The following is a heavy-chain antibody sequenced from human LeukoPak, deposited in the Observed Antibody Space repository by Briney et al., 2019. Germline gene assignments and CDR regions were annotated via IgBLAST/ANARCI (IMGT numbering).Heavy chain of an antibody. CDR2: INRDGSST. V-gene: IGHV3-74*01. J-gene: IGHJ6*02. D-gene: IGHD3-3*01. CDR3: ARDPYGTSTYYDFWSGYYAYYYGMDV. CDR1: GFTFSNHW. Sequence: GGSLRLSCAASGFTFSNHWMHWVRQAPGKGLMWVSRINRDGSSTDYADSVKGRFTISRDDAKSTLFLQMNSLRAEDTAVYYCARDPYGTSTYYDFWSGYYAYYYGMDVWGQGTTVTVSS.